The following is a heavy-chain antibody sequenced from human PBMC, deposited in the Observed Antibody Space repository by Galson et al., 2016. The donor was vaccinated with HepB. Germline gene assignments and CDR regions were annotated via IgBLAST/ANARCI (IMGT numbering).Heavy chain of an antibody. CDR3: ARELVPGAFDI. CDR2: INSYNGNT. V-gene: IGHV1-18*01. CDR1: GYTFTSYV. Sequence: SVKVSCKASGYTFTSYVISWVRQAPGQGLEWMGWINSYNGNTSYAQKLQGRVTMTTDTSTSTAYMELRSLRSDDTAVYYCARELVPGAFDIWGQGTMVTVSS. D-gene: IGHD2-2*01. J-gene: IGHJ3*02.